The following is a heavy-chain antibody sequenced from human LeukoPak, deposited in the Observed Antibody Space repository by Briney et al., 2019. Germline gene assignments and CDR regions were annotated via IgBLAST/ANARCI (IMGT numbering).Heavy chain of an antibody. CDR2: ISSSSSYI. CDR3: AREGYCSSTSCYEGDY. D-gene: IGHD2-2*01. V-gene: IGHV3-21*05. J-gene: IGHJ4*02. CDR1: GFTFSSYS. Sequence: GGSLRLSCAASGFTFSSYSMNWVRQAPGKGLEWVSYISSSSSYIYYADSVKGRFTISRDNAKNSLYLQMNSLRAEDTAVYYCAREGYCSSTSCYEGDYWGQGTLVTVSS.